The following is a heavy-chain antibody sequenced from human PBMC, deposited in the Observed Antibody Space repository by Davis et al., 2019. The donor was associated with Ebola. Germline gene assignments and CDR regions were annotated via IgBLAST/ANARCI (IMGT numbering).Heavy chain of an antibody. Sequence: ASVKVSCKASGYTFTSYGISWVRQAPGQGLEWMGWISAYNGNTNYAQKFQGRVTMTRDTSISTAYMELSRLRSDDTAVYYCAGIAAAGTPWGQGTLVTVSS. CDR3: AGIAAAGTP. V-gene: IGHV1-18*01. D-gene: IGHD6-13*01. J-gene: IGHJ5*02. CDR1: GYTFTSYG. CDR2: ISAYNGNT.